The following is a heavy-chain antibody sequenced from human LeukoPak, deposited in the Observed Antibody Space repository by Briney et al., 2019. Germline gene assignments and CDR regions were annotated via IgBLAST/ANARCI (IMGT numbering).Heavy chain of an antibody. CDR2: IKQDGSEK. CDR3: AKDRGMFLVGYLDY. Sequence: GGSLRLSCAASGFTFSSYWMSWVRQAPGKGLEWVANIKQDGSEKYYVDSVKGRFTISRDNAKNSLYLQMNSLRAEDTAVYYCAKDRGMFLVGYLDYWGRGTLVTVSS. J-gene: IGHJ4*02. D-gene: IGHD2-15*01. V-gene: IGHV3-7*03. CDR1: GFTFSSYW.